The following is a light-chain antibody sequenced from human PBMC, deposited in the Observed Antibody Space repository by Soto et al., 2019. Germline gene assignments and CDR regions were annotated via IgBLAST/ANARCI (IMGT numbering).Light chain of an antibody. CDR3: QHYNSYSEA. J-gene: IGKJ1*01. CDR1: QTISSW. CDR2: KAS. Sequence: DVQMTQYTSTLSASVGDRVTITCRASQTISSWLAWYQQKPGKAPKLLIYKASTLKSGVPSRFSGSGSGTEFTLTISSLQPDDFATYYCQHYNSYSEAFGQGTMADVK. V-gene: IGKV1-5*03.